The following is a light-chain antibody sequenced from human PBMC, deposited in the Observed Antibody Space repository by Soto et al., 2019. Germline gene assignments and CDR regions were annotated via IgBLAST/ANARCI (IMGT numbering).Light chain of an antibody. Sequence: QSVLTQPPSASETPGQRVSISCSGSSSNIGSKTVNWYQQLPGTAPKLLIHSNTQRPSGVPDRFSGSKSGTSASLAISRLQSEDEADYYCAAWDNSLNGWVFGGGTQLTVL. CDR3: AAWDNSLNGWV. J-gene: IGLJ3*02. V-gene: IGLV1-44*01. CDR2: SNT. CDR1: SSNIGSKT.